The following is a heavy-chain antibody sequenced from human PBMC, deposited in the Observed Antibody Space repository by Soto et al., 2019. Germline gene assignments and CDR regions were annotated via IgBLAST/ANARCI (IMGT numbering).Heavy chain of an antibody. D-gene: IGHD3-16*01. CDR2: IYWDDDK. Sequence: QITLKESGPTLVKPTQTLTLTCTFSGFSLTTCGVGVGWIRQPPGKALECLALIYWDDDKRYSTSLQSRPSITKDTSKNQVVLTMTNVYPVDTATYYCAHSPNYYQYDWFDPWGQGTLVSVSS. J-gene: IGHJ5*02. CDR3: AHSPNYYQYDWFDP. V-gene: IGHV2-5*02. CDR1: GFSLTTCGVG.